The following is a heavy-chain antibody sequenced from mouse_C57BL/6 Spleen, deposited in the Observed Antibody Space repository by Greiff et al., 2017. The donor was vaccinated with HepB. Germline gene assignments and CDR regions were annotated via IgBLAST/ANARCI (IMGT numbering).Heavy chain of an antibody. V-gene: IGHV1-64*01. CDR3: AQIYDRGYYFDY. J-gene: IGHJ2*01. Sequence: QVQLKQPGAELVKPGASVKLSCKASGYTFTSYWIHWVKQRPGQGLEWIGMIHPNSGSTNYNEKFKSKATLTVDKSSSTAYMQLSSLTSEDSAVYYCAQIYDRGYYFDYWGQGTTLTVSS. D-gene: IGHD2-12*01. CDR1: GYTFTSYW. CDR2: IHPNSGST.